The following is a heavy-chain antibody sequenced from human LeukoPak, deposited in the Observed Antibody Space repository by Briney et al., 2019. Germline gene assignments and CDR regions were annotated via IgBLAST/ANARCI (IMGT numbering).Heavy chain of an antibody. CDR1: GGSISSGGYS. Sequence: PSETLSLTCAVSGGSISSGGYSWSWLRQPPGEGLEWIGYIYHSGSTYYNPSLKSRVTISVDRSKNQFSLKLSSVTAADTAVYYCARGRRRDGYNVDYWGQGTLVTVSS. CDR3: ARGRRRDGYNVDY. J-gene: IGHJ4*02. D-gene: IGHD5-24*01. V-gene: IGHV4-30-2*01. CDR2: IYHSGST.